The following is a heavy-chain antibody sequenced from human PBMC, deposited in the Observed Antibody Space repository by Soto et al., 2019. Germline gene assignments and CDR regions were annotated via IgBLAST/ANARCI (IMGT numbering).Heavy chain of an antibody. Sequence: QVQLQESGPGLVKPSQTLSLTCTVSGGSISSGGYYWSWIRQHPGKGLEWIGYIYYSGSTYYNPSLKSRVTISVDTSKNQFSLQLTSVTSADTAVYYCAGDYVVREPLFDYWGQGTMVTVSS. CDR1: GGSISSGGYY. CDR2: IYYSGST. V-gene: IGHV4-31*03. J-gene: IGHJ4*02. CDR3: AGDYVVREPLFDY. D-gene: IGHD3-10*01.